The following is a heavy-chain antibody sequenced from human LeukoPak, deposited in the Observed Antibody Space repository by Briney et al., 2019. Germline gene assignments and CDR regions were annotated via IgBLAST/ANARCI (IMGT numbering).Heavy chain of an antibody. Sequence: ASVKVSCKASGGTFSSYAISWVRQAPGQGLEWMGGIIPIFGTANYAQKFQGRVTITADESTSTAYMELSSLRSEDTAVYYCARGVITFGGVILPHYDYWGQGTLVTVSS. D-gene: IGHD3-16*01. CDR3: ARGVITFGGVILPHYDY. CDR1: GGTFSSYA. CDR2: IIPIFGTA. J-gene: IGHJ4*02. V-gene: IGHV1-69*13.